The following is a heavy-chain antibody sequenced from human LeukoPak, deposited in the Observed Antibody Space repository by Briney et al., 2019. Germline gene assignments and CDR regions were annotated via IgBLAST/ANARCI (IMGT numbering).Heavy chain of an antibody. D-gene: IGHD4-23*01. V-gene: IGHV1-18*01. Sequence: ASVKVSCKASGGIFSSYTFNWVRQAPGQGLEWMGWISAYNGYTDYAQKLQFRVTMTTDTSTSTAYMELRSLRSDDTAVYYCARDKAVTTEVTQHFQHWGQGTLVTVSS. CDR1: GGIFSSYT. J-gene: IGHJ1*01. CDR2: ISAYNGYT. CDR3: ARDKAVTTEVTQHFQH.